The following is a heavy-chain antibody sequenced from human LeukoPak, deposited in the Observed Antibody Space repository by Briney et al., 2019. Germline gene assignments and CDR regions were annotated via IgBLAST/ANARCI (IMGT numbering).Heavy chain of an antibody. CDR3: VKVDTAMVSWRNAFDI. Sequence: GGSLRLSCAASGFTFDDYAMHWVRQAPGKGLEWVSGISWNSGSIGYADSVKGRFTISRDNAKNSLYLQMNSLRAEDTALYYCVKVDTAMVSWRNAFDIWGQGTMVTVSS. CDR2: ISWNSGSI. V-gene: IGHV3-9*01. D-gene: IGHD5-18*01. CDR1: GFTFDDYA. J-gene: IGHJ3*02.